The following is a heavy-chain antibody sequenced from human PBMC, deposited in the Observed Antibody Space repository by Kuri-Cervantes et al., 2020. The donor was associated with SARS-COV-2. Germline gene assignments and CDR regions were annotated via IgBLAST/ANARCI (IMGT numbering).Heavy chain of an antibody. D-gene: IGHD3-3*01. J-gene: IGHJ3*02. CDR3: ARTDFWSGYYSPGAFDI. CDR1: GFTFSDYY. CDR2: ISSSGSTI. Sequence: GGSLRLSCAASGFTFSDYYMSWIRQAPGKGLEWVSYISSSGSTIYYADSVKGRFTISRDNAKNSLYLQMNSLRAEDTAVYYCARTDFWSGYYSPGAFDIWGQGTMVTVSS. V-gene: IGHV3-11*04.